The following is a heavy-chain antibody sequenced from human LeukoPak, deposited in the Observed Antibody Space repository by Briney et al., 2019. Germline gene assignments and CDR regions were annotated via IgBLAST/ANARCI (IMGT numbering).Heavy chain of an antibody. J-gene: IGHJ4*02. V-gene: IGHV4-59*08. CDR2: IYYSGST. CDR1: GGSISSYY. CDR3: ARQGPRSFVVVTAISGGYFDY. Sequence: SETLSLTCTVSGGSISSYYWSWIRQPPGKGLEWIGYIYYSGSTNYIPSLKSRVTMSIDTSKNQFSLMLSSVTAADTAVYYCARQGPRSFVVVTAISGGYFDYWGQGTLVTVSS. D-gene: IGHD2-21*02.